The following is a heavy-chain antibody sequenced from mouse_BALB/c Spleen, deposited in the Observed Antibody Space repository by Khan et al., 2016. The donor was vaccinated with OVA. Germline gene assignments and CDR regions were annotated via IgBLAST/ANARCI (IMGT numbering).Heavy chain of an antibody. V-gene: IGHV1S137*01. CDR2: ISTYSGNS. CDR3: AREDGNYGAFAY. CDR1: GYTFTDYA. D-gene: IGHD2-1*01. J-gene: IGHJ3*01. Sequence: QMQLKQSGPELVRPGVSVKISCKGSGYTFTDYALHWVKHSHAKSLEWIGIISTYSGNSNYNQRFKGKATMTVGKSSSTAYMELARLTSEDSAIYYCAREDGNYGAFAYWGQGTLVTVSA.